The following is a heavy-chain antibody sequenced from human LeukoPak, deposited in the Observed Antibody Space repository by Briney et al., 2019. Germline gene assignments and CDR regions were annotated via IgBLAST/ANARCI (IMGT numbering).Heavy chain of an antibody. CDR3: AKDRLVVVPAAILHDAFDI. V-gene: IGHV3-23*01. J-gene: IGHJ3*02. Sequence: GGSLRLSCAASGFTFSSYAMSWVRQAPGKGLEWVSAISGSGGSTYYADSVKGRFTISRDNSKNTLYLQMNSLRAEDTAVYYCAKDRLVVVPAAILHDAFDIWGQGTMVTVSS. D-gene: IGHD2-2*01. CDR2: ISGSGGST. CDR1: GFTFSSYA.